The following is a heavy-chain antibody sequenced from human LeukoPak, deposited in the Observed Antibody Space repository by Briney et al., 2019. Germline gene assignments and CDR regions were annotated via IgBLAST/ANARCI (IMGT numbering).Heavy chain of an antibody. V-gene: IGHV4-59*08. J-gene: IGHJ4*02. CDR1: GGSISSYY. CDR3: ARHSRGTYYFDY. D-gene: IGHD1-7*01. CDR2: IYYSGST. Sequence: SETLSLTCTVSGGSISSYYWSWIRQPPGKGLEWIGCIYYSGSTNYNPSLKSRVTISVDTSKNQFSLKLSSVTAADTAVYYCARHSRGTYYFDYWGQGTLVTVSS.